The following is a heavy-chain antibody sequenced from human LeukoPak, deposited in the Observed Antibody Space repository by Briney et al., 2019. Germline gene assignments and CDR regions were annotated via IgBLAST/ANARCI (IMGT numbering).Heavy chain of an antibody. D-gene: IGHD1-26*01. J-gene: IGHJ5*02. V-gene: IGHV4-59*12. Sequence: PSETLSLTCTASGGSTSSYYWSWIRQPPGKGLEWIGYIYYSGSTNYNPSLKSRVTISVDTSKNQFSLKLSSVTAADTAVYYCARAHNSGSYFLTFDPWGQGTLVTVSS. CDR3: ARAHNSGSYFLTFDP. CDR1: GGSTSSYY. CDR2: IYYSGST.